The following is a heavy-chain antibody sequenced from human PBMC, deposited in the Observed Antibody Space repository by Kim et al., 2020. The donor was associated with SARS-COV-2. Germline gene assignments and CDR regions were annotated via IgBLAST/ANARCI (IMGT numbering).Heavy chain of an antibody. D-gene: IGHD6-13*01. CDR2: ISAYNGNT. V-gene: IGHV1-18*04. Sequence: ASVKVSCKASGYTFTSYGISWVRQAPGQGLEWMGWISAYNGNTNYAQKLQGRVTMTTDTSTSTAYMELRSLRSDDTAVYYCARLRVGVGGSSWYVSHYYYGMDVWGQGTTVTVSS. J-gene: IGHJ6*02. CDR1: GYTFTSYG. CDR3: ARLRVGVGGSSWYVSHYYYGMDV.